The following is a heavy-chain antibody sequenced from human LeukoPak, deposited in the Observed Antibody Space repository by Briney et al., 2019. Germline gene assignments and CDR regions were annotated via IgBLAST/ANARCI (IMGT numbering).Heavy chain of an antibody. CDR2: ISSDGSYK. J-gene: IGHJ4*02. D-gene: IGHD5-18*01. Sequence: GSLRLSCAASGFTFSSHALHWVRQAPGKGLEWVAVISSDGSYKYYADSVKGRFTISRDNSKNTLYLQMNSLIPEDTAVYYCARQYISGQWYFDYWGQGTLVTVSS. CDR3: ARQYISGQWYFDY. V-gene: IGHV3-30*04. CDR1: GFTFSSHA.